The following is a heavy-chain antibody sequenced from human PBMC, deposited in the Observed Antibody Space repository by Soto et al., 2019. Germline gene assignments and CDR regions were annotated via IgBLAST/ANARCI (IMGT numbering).Heavy chain of an antibody. Sequence: QVQLVESGGGVVQPGRSLRLSCAASGFTFNNYAMHWVRQAPGKGLEWVALISYDGSNKYYADSVKGRFTISRDNSKNTLYLQMNSLRAEDMAVYYCARDPLWGTAMVLWYFDLWGRGTLVTVSS. D-gene: IGHD5-18*01. CDR1: GFTFNNYA. CDR2: ISYDGSNK. V-gene: IGHV3-30-3*01. J-gene: IGHJ2*01. CDR3: ARDPLWGTAMVLWYFDL.